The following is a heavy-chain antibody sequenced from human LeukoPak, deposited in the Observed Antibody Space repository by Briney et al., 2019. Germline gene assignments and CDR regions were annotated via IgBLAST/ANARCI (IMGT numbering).Heavy chain of an antibody. D-gene: IGHD6-19*01. CDR1: GYTFTGYY. Sequence: ASVKVSCKASGYTFTGYYMHWVRQAPGQGLEWMGWINPNTGGTNYAQRFQGRVTMTRDTSISTVYMELSRLRSDDTAVYYCARGTLTSGWLKYWGQGTLVAVSS. V-gene: IGHV1-2*02. J-gene: IGHJ4*02. CDR3: ARGTLTSGWLKY. CDR2: INPNTGGT.